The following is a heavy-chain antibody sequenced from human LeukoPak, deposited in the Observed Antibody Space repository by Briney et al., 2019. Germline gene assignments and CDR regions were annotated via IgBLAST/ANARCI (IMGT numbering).Heavy chain of an antibody. CDR1: GFTSSSYG. V-gene: IGHV3-30*18. D-gene: IGHD3-9*01. CDR2: ISYDGSNK. J-gene: IGHJ6*04. Sequence: GRSLRLSCAASGFTSSSYGMHWVRQAPGKGLEWVAVISYDGSNKYYADSVKGRFTISRDNSKNTLYLQMNSLRAEDTAVYYCAKEYYDILTGLYYGMDAWGKGTTVTVSS. CDR3: AKEYYDILTGLYYGMDA.